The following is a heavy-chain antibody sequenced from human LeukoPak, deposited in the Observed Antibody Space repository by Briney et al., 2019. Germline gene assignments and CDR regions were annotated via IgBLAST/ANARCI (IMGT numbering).Heavy chain of an antibody. CDR1: GGSISSSSYY. Sequence: SETLSLTCTVSGGSISSSSYYWGWIRQPPGKGLEWIGSIYLSGSTYYNPSLKSRVTISVDTSKNQFSLKLSSVTAADTAVYYCARDISGSGSGYYYYYMDVWGKGTTVTVSS. D-gene: IGHD3-10*01. CDR2: IYLSGST. CDR3: ARDISGSGSGYYYYYMDV. J-gene: IGHJ6*03. V-gene: IGHV4-39*07.